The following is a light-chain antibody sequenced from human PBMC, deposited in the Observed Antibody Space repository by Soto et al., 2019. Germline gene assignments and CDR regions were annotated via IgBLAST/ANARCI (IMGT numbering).Light chain of an antibody. V-gene: IGKV1-33*01. CDR2: GAS. Sequence: DLPMTQSPSSLSASVGERVTITCQASHGISKSLNWCQQKPGKAPNLLIYGASNLETGVPSRFRGSGSGTDFTFTISSLQPKDIAAYYCLQYDNLPVGGGTKVEIK. CDR3: LQYDNLP. CDR1: HGISKS. J-gene: IGKJ4*01.